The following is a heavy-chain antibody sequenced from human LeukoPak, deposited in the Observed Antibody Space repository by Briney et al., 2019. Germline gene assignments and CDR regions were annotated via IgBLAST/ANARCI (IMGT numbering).Heavy chain of an antibody. CDR1: GFTFSDYY. D-gene: IGHD6-13*01. V-gene: IGHV3-7*05. Sequence: PGGSLRLSCAASGFTFSDYYMSWVRQAPGKGLEWVANIKKDGTEKYYVDSVKGRFTISRDNAKNSLYLQMNSLRAEDTAVYYCTRDVGAAGYWGQGTLVTVSS. J-gene: IGHJ4*02. CDR2: IKKDGTEK. CDR3: TRDVGAAGY.